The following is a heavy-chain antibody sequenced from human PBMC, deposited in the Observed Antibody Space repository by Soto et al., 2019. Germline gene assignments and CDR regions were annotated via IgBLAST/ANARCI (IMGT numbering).Heavy chain of an antibody. V-gene: IGHV4-59*01. J-gene: IGHJ4*02. Sequence: SETLSLTCTVSGGYISSYYWSWIRQPPGKGLEWIGYIYYGGSTNYNPSLKSRVTISVDTSKNQFSLKLSSVTAADTAVYYCARDDYWGQGTLVTVSS. CDR2: IYYGGST. CDR3: ARDDY. CDR1: GGYISSYY.